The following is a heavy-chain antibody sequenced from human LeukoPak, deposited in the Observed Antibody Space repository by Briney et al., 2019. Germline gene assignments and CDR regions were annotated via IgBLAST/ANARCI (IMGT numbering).Heavy chain of an antibody. J-gene: IGHJ6*03. Sequence: SETLSLTCTVSGGSISSYCWSWIRQPPGKGLKWIGYIYYSGSTSYSPSLRSRVTISVDTSKNQFSLKLSSVTAADTAVYYCARTTEGYCRGRSCYSYYYYMDVWGKGTTVTVSS. D-gene: IGHD2-15*01. V-gene: IGHV4-59*01. CDR1: GGSISSYC. CDR2: IYYSGST. CDR3: ARTTEGYCRGRSCYSYYYYMDV.